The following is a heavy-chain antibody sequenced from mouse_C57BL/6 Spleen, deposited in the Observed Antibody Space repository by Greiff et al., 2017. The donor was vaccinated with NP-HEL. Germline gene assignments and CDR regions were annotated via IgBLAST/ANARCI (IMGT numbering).Heavy chain of an antibody. CDR3: ARSAIYEGYVDAVDY. CDR1: GYTFTSYW. CDR2: IDPSDSYT. D-gene: IGHD2-3*01. Sequence: QVQLQQSGAELVKPGASVKLSCKASGYTFTSYWMQWVKQRPGQGLEWIGEIDPSDSYTNYNQKFKGKATLTVDTSSNTAYMQLSSLTSEDSAVYDCARSAIYEGYVDAVDYWGQGTSVTVSS. V-gene: IGHV1-50*01. J-gene: IGHJ4*01.